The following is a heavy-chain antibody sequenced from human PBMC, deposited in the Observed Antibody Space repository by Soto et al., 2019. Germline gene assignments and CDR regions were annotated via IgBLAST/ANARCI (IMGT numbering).Heavy chain of an antibody. V-gene: IGHV3-9*01. CDR1: GFTFDDYA. J-gene: IGHJ6*02. D-gene: IGHD3-10*01. CDR3: AKGGGAHYYYGMDV. Sequence: GGSLRLSCAASGFTFDDYAMHWVRQAPGKGLEWVSGISWNSGSIGYADSVKGRFTISRDNAKNSLYLQMNSLRAEDTALYYCAKGGGAHYYYGMDVWGQGT. CDR2: ISWNSGSI.